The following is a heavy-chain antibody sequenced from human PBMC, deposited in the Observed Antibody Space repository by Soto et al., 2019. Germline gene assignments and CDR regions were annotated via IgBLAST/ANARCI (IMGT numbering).Heavy chain of an antibody. J-gene: IGHJ6*02. Sequence: GESLKISCKGSGYSFTSYWISWVRQMPGKGLEWMGRIDPSDSYTNYSPSFQGHVTISADKSISTAYLQWSSLKASDTAMYYCASEGRGYYYYGMDVWGQGTTVTVSS. D-gene: IGHD3-10*01. V-gene: IGHV5-10-1*01. CDR2: IDPSDSYT. CDR3: ASEGRGYYYYGMDV. CDR1: GYSFTSYW.